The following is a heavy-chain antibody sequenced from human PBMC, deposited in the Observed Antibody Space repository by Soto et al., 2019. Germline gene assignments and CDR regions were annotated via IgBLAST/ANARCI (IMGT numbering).Heavy chain of an antibody. J-gene: IGHJ6*04. V-gene: IGHV3-23*01. Sequence: GGSLRLSCAASGFTFSSYAMSWVRQAPGKGLEWVSAISGSGGSTYYADSVKGRFTISRDNSKNTLYLQMNSLRAEDTAVYYRARGRKPFVVVPAAISVWGKGTTVTVSS. CDR1: GFTFSSYA. CDR2: ISGSGGST. D-gene: IGHD2-2*01. CDR3: ARGRKPFVVVPAAISV.